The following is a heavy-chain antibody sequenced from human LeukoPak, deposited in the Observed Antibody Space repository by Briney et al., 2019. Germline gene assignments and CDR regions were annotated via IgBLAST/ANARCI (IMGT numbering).Heavy chain of an antibody. CDR2: IIYGGSN. CDR3: ARQLPTAAADTRGYFDY. J-gene: IGHJ4*01. CDR1: GGSISNADYY. V-gene: IGHV4-39*01. D-gene: IGHD6-25*01. Sequence: PSETLSLTCSVSGGSISNADYYWGWLRQAPGQGLEGFGSIIYGGSNHSNPSLKSPTAIYTDTSKSQFSLKLTSVPAADAAMYYCARQLPTAAADTRGYFDYWGQGTVVTVSS.